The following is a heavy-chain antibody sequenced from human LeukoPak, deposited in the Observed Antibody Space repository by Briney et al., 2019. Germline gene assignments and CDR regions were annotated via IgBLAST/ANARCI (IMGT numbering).Heavy chain of an antibody. D-gene: IGHD2-2*01. V-gene: IGHV4-34*01. J-gene: IGHJ5*02. CDR1: GGSISSYY. CDR2: INHSGST. Sequence: SETLSLTCTVSGGSISSYYWSWIRQPPGKGLEWIGEINHSGSTNYNPSLKSRVTISVDTSKNQFSLKLSSVTAADTAVYYCARRGYCSSTSCYPVPNWFDPWGQGTLVTVSS. CDR3: ARRGYCSSTSCYPVPNWFDP.